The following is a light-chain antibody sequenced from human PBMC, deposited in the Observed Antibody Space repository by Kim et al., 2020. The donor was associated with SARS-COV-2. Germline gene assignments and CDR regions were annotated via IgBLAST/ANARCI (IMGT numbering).Light chain of an antibody. CDR2: GAS. Sequence: SPGERATVSCRASQSVSSNYLAWYQQKPGQSPRLLIYGASSRATGIPDRFSGSGSGTDFTLTISRLEPEDFAVYYCQHYDSSPVTFGQGTRLEIK. CDR3: QHYDSSPVT. CDR1: QSVSSNY. J-gene: IGKJ5*01. V-gene: IGKV3-20*01.